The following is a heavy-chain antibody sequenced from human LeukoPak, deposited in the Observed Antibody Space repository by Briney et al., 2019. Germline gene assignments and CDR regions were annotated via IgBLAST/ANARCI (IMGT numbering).Heavy chain of an antibody. V-gene: IGHV4-59*01. CDR3: ARSEYDFWSGYQNWFDP. CDR2: IYYSGST. Sequence: SETLSLTCTVSGGSISSYYWSWIRQPPGKGLEWIGYIYYSGSTNYNPSLRSRVTISVDTSKNQFSLKLSSVTAADTAVYYCARSEYDFWSGYQNWFDPWGQGTLVTVSS. CDR1: GGSISSYY. J-gene: IGHJ5*02. D-gene: IGHD3-3*01.